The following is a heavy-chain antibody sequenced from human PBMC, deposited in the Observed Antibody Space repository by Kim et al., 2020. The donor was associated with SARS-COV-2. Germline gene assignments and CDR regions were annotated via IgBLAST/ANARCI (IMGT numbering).Heavy chain of an antibody. CDR2: IWYDGSNK. CDR3: AKAPADGDYSY. CDR1: GFIFRNYG. Sequence: GGSLRLSCAASGFIFRNYGMHWVRQAPGKGLEWVAVIWYDGSNKYYADSVKGRFTISRDNSKNTLYLQMNSLRAEDTAVYYCAKAPADGDYSYWGQGTLVTVSS. V-gene: IGHV3-33*06. D-gene: IGHD4-17*01. J-gene: IGHJ4*02.